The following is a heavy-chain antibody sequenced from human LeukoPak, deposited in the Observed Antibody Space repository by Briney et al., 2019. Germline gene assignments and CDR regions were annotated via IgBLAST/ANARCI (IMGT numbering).Heavy chain of an antibody. V-gene: IGHV3-30*18. Sequence: GGSLRLSCVASGFPFSSYGMHWVRQAPGKGLEWVAVISYDGSNKYYADSVKGRFTISRDNSKNTLFLEMNSLRAEDTAVYYCAKALTSGWYLDAFNIWGQGTMVTVSS. J-gene: IGHJ3*02. CDR1: GFPFSSYG. D-gene: IGHD6-19*01. CDR2: ISYDGSNK. CDR3: AKALTSGWYLDAFNI.